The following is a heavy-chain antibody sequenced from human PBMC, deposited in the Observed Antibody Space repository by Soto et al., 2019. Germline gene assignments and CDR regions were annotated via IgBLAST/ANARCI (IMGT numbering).Heavy chain of an antibody. Sequence: SETLSLTCTVSGGSISSGDYYWSWIRQPPGKGLEWIGYIYYSGSTYYNPSLKSRVTISVDTSKNQFSLKLSSVTAADTAVYYCARDQNDFWSGSPQYGMDVWGQGTTVTVSS. J-gene: IGHJ6*02. CDR3: ARDQNDFWSGSPQYGMDV. CDR2: IYYSGST. V-gene: IGHV4-30-4*01. CDR1: GGSISSGDYY. D-gene: IGHD3-3*01.